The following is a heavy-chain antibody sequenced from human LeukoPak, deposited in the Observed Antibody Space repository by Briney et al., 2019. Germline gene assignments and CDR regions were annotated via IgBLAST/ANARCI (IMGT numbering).Heavy chain of an antibody. CDR1: GFTFSDYY. V-gene: IGHV3-11*04. J-gene: IGHJ4*02. Sequence: KTGGSLRLSCAASGFTFSDYYMSWIRQAPGKGLEWVSYISNSGNNIYYADSVKGRFTISRDNAKNSLSLQMNSLRAEDAAVYYCARARGSYSFDCWGQGTLVTVSS. CDR2: ISNSGNNI. CDR3: ARARGSYSFDC. D-gene: IGHD1-26*01.